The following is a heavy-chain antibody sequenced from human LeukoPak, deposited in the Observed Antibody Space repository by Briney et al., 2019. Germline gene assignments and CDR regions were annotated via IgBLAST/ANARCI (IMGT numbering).Heavy chain of an antibody. Sequence: SGTLSLTCAVSGGSISSSNWWSWIRQPPGKGLEWIGEIYHSGSTNYNPSLKSRVTISVDTSKNQFSLKLTSVTAADTAVYYCAREVTTSRRWFDPWGQGTLVTVSS. CDR2: IYHSGST. J-gene: IGHJ5*02. CDR3: AREVTTSRRWFDP. D-gene: IGHD1-1*01. CDR1: GGSISSSNW. V-gene: IGHV4-4*02.